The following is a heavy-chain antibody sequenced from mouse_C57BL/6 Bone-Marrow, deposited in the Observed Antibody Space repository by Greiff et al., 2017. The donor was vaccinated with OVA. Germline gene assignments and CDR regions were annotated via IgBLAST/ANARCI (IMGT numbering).Heavy chain of an antibody. CDR1: GFTFSDYY. D-gene: IGHD1-1*01. CDR2: INYDGSST. J-gene: IGHJ2*01. CDR3: ARGHGSSFFDY. Sequence: DVMLVESEGGLVQPGSSMKLSCTASGFTFSDYYMAWVRQVPEKGLEWVANINYDGSSTYYLDSLKSRFIISRDNAKNILYLQMSSLKSEDTATYYCARGHGSSFFDYWGKGTTLTVSS. V-gene: IGHV5-16*01.